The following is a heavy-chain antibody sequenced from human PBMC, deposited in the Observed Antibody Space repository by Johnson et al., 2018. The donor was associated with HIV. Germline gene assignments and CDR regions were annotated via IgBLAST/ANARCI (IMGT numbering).Heavy chain of an antibody. V-gene: IGHV3-NL1*01. CDR3: ARDGKVGATPRRAFDI. CDR2: IYSGGST. Sequence: MQLVESGGGLVQPGGSLRLSCAASGFTFSSYGMHWVRQAPGKGLEWVSVIYSGGSTYYADSVKGRFTISRDNSKNTLYLQMNSLRAEDTAVYYCARDGKVGATPRRAFDIWGQGTMVTVSS. D-gene: IGHD1-26*01. CDR1: GFTFSSYG. J-gene: IGHJ3*02.